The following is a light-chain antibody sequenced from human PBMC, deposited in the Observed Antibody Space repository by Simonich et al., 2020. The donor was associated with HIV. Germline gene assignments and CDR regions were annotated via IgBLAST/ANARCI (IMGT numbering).Light chain of an antibody. CDR2: AAS. V-gene: IGKV1-9*01. CDR3: QQYNSHSLT. J-gene: IGKJ4*01. Sequence: DIQLTQSPSFLSVSVGDRVSITCRASQGISNYLAWYQQKPGKAPKLLIYAASTLQSGVPSRVSGSGSGTEFTVTINSLQPEDFATYYCQQYNSHSLTFGGGTKVEIK. CDR1: QGISNY.